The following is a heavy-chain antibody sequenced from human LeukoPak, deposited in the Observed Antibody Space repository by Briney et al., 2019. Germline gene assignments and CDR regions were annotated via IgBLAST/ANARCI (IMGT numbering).Heavy chain of an antibody. Sequence: GGSLRLSCAASGLTFTNAYMNWVRQAPGKGLEWVSAISGSGGSTHYADSVKGRFTISRDNSKNTLYLQMNSLRAEDTAVYYCAKDKRGSSPSVAFDYWGQGTLVTVSS. CDR1: GLTFTNAY. J-gene: IGHJ4*02. V-gene: IGHV3-23*01. CDR2: ISGSGGST. D-gene: IGHD3-16*01. CDR3: AKDKRGSSPSVAFDY.